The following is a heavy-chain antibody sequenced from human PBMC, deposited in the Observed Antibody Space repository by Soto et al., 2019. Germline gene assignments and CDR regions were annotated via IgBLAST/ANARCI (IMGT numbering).Heavy chain of an antibody. J-gene: IGHJ4*02. D-gene: IGHD3-22*01. CDR2: IIPVFQTA. V-gene: IGHV1-69*13. CDR1: GGLFSSYP. CDR3: ARGGSGYTWFNEF. Sequence: WASVKVSRKASGGLFSSYPISWVRQVPGQGLEWMGGIIPVFQTAYYTQRFQGRVTITADESTNTAYMELSSLRSEDTAIYYCARGGSGYTWFNEFWGQGTLVTVSS.